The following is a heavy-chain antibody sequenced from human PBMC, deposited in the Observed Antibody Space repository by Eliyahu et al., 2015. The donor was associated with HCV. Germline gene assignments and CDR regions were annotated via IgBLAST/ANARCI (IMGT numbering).Heavy chain of an antibody. Sequence: EVQLVESGGGLVQPGRSLRLSCAAXGXTFDDYAMHWVRQAPGKGLEWVSGISWNSGSIGYADSVKGRFTISRDNAKNSLYLQMNSLRAEDTALYYCAKDWADYYDSSGIDYWGQGTLVTVSS. CDR2: ISWNSGSI. V-gene: IGHV3-9*01. CDR1: GXTFDDYA. D-gene: IGHD3-22*01. J-gene: IGHJ4*02. CDR3: AKDWADYYDSSGIDY.